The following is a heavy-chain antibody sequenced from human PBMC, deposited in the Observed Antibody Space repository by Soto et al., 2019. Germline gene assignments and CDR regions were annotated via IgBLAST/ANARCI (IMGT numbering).Heavy chain of an antibody. J-gene: IGHJ6*03. CDR3: ARKDELRDYYYNYMDV. D-gene: IGHD1-7*01. V-gene: IGHV3-11*01. Sequence: QVQLVESGGGLVKPGGSLRLSCAASGFTFSDYYMSWIRQAPGKGLEWVSYNSSSGSTIYYADSVKGRFTISRDNAKNTPYLKKNSLRAEDTAVYYCARKDELRDYYYNYMDVWGKGTTVTVSS. CDR2: NSSSGSTI. CDR1: GFTFSDYY.